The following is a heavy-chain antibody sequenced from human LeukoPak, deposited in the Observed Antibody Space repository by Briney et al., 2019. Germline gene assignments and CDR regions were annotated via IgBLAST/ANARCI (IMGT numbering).Heavy chain of an antibody. D-gene: IGHD1-26*01. V-gene: IGHV1-2*02. J-gene: IGHJ4*02. CDR3: ARNRWSGSYFGAFDY. Sequence: GASVKVSCKASGYTFTGYYMHWVRQAPGQGLEWMGWINPNSGGTNYAQKFQGRVTMTRDTSISTAYMELSRLRSDDTAVYYCARNRWSGSYFGAFDYWGQGTLVTVSS. CDR2: INPNSGGT. CDR1: GYTFTGYY.